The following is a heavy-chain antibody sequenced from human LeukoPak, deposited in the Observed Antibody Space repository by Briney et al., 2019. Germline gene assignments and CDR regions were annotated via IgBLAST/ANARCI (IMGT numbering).Heavy chain of an antibody. D-gene: IGHD3-22*01. Sequence: SETLSLTCSVSGGSISSSTYYWGWIRQPPGKGLEWIGSVYYSGTTTYNPSLESRVTISVDTSKNQFSLKLSSVTAADTAVYYCARDARDDSSGYYYYYYYYMDVWGKGTTVTISS. J-gene: IGHJ6*03. V-gene: IGHV4-39*07. CDR1: GGSISSSTYY. CDR3: ARDARDDSSGYYYYYYYYMDV. CDR2: VYYSGTT.